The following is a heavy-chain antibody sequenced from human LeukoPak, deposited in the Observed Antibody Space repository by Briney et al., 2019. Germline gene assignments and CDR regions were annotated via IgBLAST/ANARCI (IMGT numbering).Heavy chain of an antibody. Sequence: GGSLRLSCAASGFTFTGHTMTWLRQPPGKGLERVSIIGGRDDRTYYADSVKGRFTISRDNSKNTLYLQMNSLRGEDTAVYYCAKDPNPFYDFWSGYRWGQGTLVTVSS. CDR3: AKDPNPFYDFWSGYR. J-gene: IGHJ4*02. V-gene: IGHV3-23*01. CDR1: GFTFTGHT. D-gene: IGHD3-3*01. CDR2: IGGRDDRT.